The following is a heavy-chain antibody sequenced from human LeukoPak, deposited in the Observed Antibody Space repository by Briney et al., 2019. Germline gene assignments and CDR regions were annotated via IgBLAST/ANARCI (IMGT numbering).Heavy chain of an antibody. Sequence: GGSLRLSCAASGFTFSSYWMSWVRQAPGKGLGWVANIKQDGSEKYYVDSVKGRFTISRDNAKNSLYLQMNSLRAEDTAVYYCARESRVGSSWYDYYFDYWGQGTLVTVSS. CDR1: GFTFSSYW. D-gene: IGHD6-13*01. V-gene: IGHV3-7*01. CDR3: ARESRVGSSWYDYYFDY. J-gene: IGHJ4*02. CDR2: IKQDGSEK.